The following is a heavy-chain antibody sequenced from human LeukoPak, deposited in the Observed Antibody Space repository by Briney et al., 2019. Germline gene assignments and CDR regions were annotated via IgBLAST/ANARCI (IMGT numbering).Heavy chain of an antibody. D-gene: IGHD2-2*01. CDR1: GFTFSSYS. CDR3: ARAQPAAIEGPGFDY. V-gene: IGHV3-21*01. Sequence: GRSLRLSCAASGFTFSSYSMNWVRQAPGKGLEWVSSISSSSSYIYYADSVKGRFTISRDNAKNSLYLQMNSLRAEDTAVYYCARAQPAAIEGPGFDYWGQGTLVTVSS. J-gene: IGHJ4*02. CDR2: ISSSSSYI.